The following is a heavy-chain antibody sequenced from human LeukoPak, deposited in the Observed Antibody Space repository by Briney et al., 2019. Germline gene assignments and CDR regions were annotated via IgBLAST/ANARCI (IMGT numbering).Heavy chain of an antibody. D-gene: IGHD6-19*01. CDR2: IIPIFGTA. CDR3: ARDLIAVAGTGGDY. Sequence: ASVKVSCKASGGTFSSYAISWVRQAPGQGLEWMGGIIPIFGTANYAQKFQGRVTITADESTSTAYMELSSLRSEDTAVYYCARDLIAVAGTGGDYWGQGTLVTVSS. V-gene: IGHV1-69*13. J-gene: IGHJ4*02. CDR1: GGTFSSYA.